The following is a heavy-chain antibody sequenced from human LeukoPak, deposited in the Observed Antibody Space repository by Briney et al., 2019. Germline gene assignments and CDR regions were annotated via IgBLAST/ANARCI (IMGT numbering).Heavy chain of an antibody. CDR3: AREGSDFWSGYSKGYFDY. J-gene: IGHJ4*02. D-gene: IGHD3-3*01. V-gene: IGHV3-48*01. CDR1: GFTFSSYN. Sequence: GGSLRLSCAVSGFTFSSYNMNWVRRAPGKGLEWVSYIGSSVSTRYYADSVKGRFTISRDNGKHSLYLQMYSLRAEDTAVYYCAREGSDFWSGYSKGYFDYWGQGTLVTVSS. CDR2: IGSSVSTR.